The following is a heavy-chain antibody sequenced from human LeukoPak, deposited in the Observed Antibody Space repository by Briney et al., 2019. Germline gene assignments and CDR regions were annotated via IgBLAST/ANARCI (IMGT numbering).Heavy chain of an antibody. CDR1: GGSISSGGYY. CDR2: IYYSGST. J-gene: IGHJ4*02. D-gene: IGHD2-15*01. CDR3: ARGGCSGGSCYSSYFDY. Sequence: SETLSLTRTVSGGSISSGGYYWSWIRQHPGKGLEWIGYIYYSGSTYYNPSLKSRVTISVDTSKNQFSLRLSSVTAADTAVYYCARGGCSGGSCYSSYFDYWGQGTLVTVSS. V-gene: IGHV4-31*03.